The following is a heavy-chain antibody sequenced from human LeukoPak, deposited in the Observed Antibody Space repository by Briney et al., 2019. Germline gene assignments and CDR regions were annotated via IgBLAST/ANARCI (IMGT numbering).Heavy chain of an antibody. CDR2: IIPVFGTA. Sequence: ASVKVSCTASGSTFSNYALTWVRQAPGQGLEWMGGIIPVFGTADYAQDFQGRLTITADDSTSTAYMELSSLRSEDTAVYYCARESVAGPYWGQGTLVTVSS. CDR1: GSTFSNYA. D-gene: IGHD6-19*01. CDR3: ARESVAGPY. J-gene: IGHJ4*02. V-gene: IGHV1-69*13.